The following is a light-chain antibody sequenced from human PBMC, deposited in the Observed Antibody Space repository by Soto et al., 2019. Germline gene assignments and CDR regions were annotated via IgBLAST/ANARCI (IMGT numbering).Light chain of an antibody. J-gene: IGLJ1*01. CDR3: GSWDSSLSAYV. Sequence: QSVLTQPPSVSAAPGQKVTISCSGSSSNIGGNSVSWYQQLPGTAPKLLIYDDNKRPSGIPDRFSGSKSGTSATLGITGFXTGGEAAYYCGSWDSSLSAYVFGTGTKVTVL. CDR2: DDN. CDR1: SSNIGGNS. V-gene: IGLV1-51*01.